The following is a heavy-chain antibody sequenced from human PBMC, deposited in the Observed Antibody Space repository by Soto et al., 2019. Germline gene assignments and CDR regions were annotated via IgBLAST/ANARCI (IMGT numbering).Heavy chain of an antibody. CDR1: GFTFDDYA. J-gene: IGHJ4*02. D-gene: IGHD6-13*01. CDR3: AKEKGVGYSSSWFYDY. CDR2: ITWNSART. V-gene: IGHV3-9*01. Sequence: EVQLVESGGGLVQPGRSLRLSCAASGFTFDDYAMHWVRQAPGKGLEWVSGITWNSARTGYADSVKGRFTISRDNAKNSLYLQMNSLRAEDTALYFCAKEKGVGYSSSWFYDYWGQGTLVTVSS.